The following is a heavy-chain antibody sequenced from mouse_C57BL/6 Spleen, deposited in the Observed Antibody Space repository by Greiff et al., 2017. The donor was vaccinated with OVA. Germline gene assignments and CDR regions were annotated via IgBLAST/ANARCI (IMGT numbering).Heavy chain of an antibody. CDR1: GYTFTSYW. CDR3: AVITTVVATRAMDY. D-gene: IGHD1-1*01. J-gene: IGHJ4*01. Sequence: QVQLQQPGAELVKPGASVKMSCKASGYTFTSYWITWVKQRPGQGLEWIGDIYPGSGSTNYNEKFKSKATLTVDTSSSTAYMQLSSLTSEDSAVYYCAVITTVVATRAMDYWGQGTSVTVSS. V-gene: IGHV1-55*01. CDR2: IYPGSGST.